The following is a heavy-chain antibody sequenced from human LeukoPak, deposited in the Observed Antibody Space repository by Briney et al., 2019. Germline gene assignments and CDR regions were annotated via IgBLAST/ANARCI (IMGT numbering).Heavy chain of an antibody. J-gene: IGHJ4*02. Sequence: ASVKVSCKASGYTFSSYTINWVRQAPGQGLEWMGWISGYNGNTNYAQKLQGRVTMTTDTSTSTAYMELRSLRSDDTAVYYCARDSYYDILTGYYPPDYWGQGTLVTVSS. CDR3: ARDSYYDILTGYYPPDY. V-gene: IGHV1-18*01. CDR2: ISGYNGNT. CDR1: GYTFSSYT. D-gene: IGHD3-9*01.